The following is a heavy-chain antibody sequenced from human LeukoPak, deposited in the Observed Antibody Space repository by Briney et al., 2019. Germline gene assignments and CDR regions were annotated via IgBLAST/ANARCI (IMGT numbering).Heavy chain of an antibody. J-gene: IGHJ4*02. CDR1: GFTFSSYG. Sequence: PGGSLRLSCAASGFTFSSYGMHWVRQAPGKGLEWVAVISYDGSNKYYADSVKGRFTISRDNSKNTLYLQMNSLRAEDTAVYYCARDPSEGYFDYWGQGTLVTVSS. CDR3: ARDPSEGYFDY. V-gene: IGHV3-30*03. CDR2: ISYDGSNK.